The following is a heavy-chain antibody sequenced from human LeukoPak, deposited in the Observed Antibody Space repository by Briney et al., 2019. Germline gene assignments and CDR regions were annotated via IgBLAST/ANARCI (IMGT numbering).Heavy chain of an antibody. Sequence: GASVKVSCKASGYTFTGYYMHWVRQAPGQGLEWMGWINPNRGGTNYAQNFQGRVTMTRDTSISTAYMELSRLRSDETAVYYCARSAYYYDTSGYTPDGFDIWGQGTMVTVSS. J-gene: IGHJ3*02. CDR3: ARSAYYYDTSGYTPDGFDI. CDR2: INPNRGGT. V-gene: IGHV1-2*02. CDR1: GYTFTGYY. D-gene: IGHD3-22*01.